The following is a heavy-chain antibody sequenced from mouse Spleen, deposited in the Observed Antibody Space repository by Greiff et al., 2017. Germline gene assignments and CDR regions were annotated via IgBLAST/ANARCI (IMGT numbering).Heavy chain of an antibody. CDR2: ISSGGSYT. J-gene: IGHJ1*01. V-gene: IGHV5-9-1*01. CDR1: GFTFSSYA. CDR3: ARVTTAWYFDV. D-gene: IGHD1-2*01. Sequence: EVKLVESGGGLVKPGGSLKLSCAASGFTFSSYAMSWVRQTPEKRLEWVATISSGGSYTYYPDSVKGRFTISRDNAKNTLYLQMSSLRSEDTAMYYCARVTTAWYFDVWGAGTTVTVSS.